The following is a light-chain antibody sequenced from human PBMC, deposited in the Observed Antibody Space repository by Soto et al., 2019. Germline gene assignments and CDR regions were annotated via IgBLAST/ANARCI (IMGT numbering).Light chain of an antibody. CDR3: QQANSFPLT. Sequence: DIQMTQSPSSVSASVGDRVSITCRASQGISSWLARYQQKPGRAPKLLIYTGSSLQSGVPSRFSGTGSGTDFTLNISSLKPEDVATYYCQQANSFPLTFGGGTKVEIK. V-gene: IGKV1-12*01. CDR1: QGISSW. J-gene: IGKJ4*01. CDR2: TGS.